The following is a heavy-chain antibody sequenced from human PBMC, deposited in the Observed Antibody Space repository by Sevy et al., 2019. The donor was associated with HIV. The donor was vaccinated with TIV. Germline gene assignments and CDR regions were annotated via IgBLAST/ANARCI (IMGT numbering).Heavy chain of an antibody. CDR2: ISAYNGNT. CDR3: ARDLDNWNENDAFDI. D-gene: IGHD1-20*01. Sequence: ASVKVSCKASGYTFTSYGISWVRQAPGQGLEWMGWISAYNGNTNYAQNLQGRVTMTTDTSTSTAYMELRSLRSDDTAVYYCARDLDNWNENDAFDIWGQGTMVTVSS. J-gene: IGHJ3*02. CDR1: GYTFTSYG. V-gene: IGHV1-18*04.